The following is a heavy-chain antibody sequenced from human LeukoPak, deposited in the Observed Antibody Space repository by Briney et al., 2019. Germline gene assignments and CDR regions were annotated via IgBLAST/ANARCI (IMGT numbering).Heavy chain of an antibody. J-gene: IGHJ4*02. D-gene: IGHD3-9*01. CDR2: IIPIFGTA. CDR1: GDTFSSDA. CDR3: ARDRTIDDILTLDY. V-gene: IGHV1-69*06. Sequence: SVKVSFKASGDTFSSDAISWVRQAPGQGLEWVGGIIPIFGTANYAQKFQGRVTITADKSTSTAYMELSSLRSEDTAVYYCARDRTIDDILTLDYWGQGTLVTVSS.